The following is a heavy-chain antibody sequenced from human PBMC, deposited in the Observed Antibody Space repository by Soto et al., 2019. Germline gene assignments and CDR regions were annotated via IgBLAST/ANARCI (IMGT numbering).Heavy chain of an antibody. CDR1: GGSISSYY. V-gene: IGHV4-59*01. Sequence: SETLSLTCTVSGGSISSYYWSWIRQPPGKGLEWIGYIYYSGSTNYNPSLKSRVTISVDTSKNQFSLRLSSVTAADTAVYYCARLYDNSRGSFDYWGQGTLVTVSS. CDR2: IYYSGST. CDR3: ARLYDNSRGSFDY. J-gene: IGHJ4*02. D-gene: IGHD3-22*01.